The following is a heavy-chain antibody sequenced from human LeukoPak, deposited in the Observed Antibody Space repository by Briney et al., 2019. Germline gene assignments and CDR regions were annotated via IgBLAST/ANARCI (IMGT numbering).Heavy chain of an antibody. CDR2: KPYEGSNK. Sequence: GGSLRLSCAASGFTFSSYCMHWVRQAQGKGLEWVAFKPYEGSNKYNAASARSPFTISRDNSKNTLYLQMNSLRAEDTDVYYCAKDPSPAMVRGVIDYWGEGSLATVSS. D-gene: IGHD3-10*01. J-gene: IGHJ4*02. V-gene: IGHV3-30*02. CDR1: GFTFSSYC. CDR3: AKDPSPAMVRGVIDY.